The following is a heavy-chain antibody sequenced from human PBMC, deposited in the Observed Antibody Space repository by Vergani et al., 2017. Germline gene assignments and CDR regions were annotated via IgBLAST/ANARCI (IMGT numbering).Heavy chain of an antibody. J-gene: IGHJ5*02. V-gene: IGHV3-23*01. CDR3: AKDLRPGYCSSTSCYNPDGWFDP. Sequence: EVQLLESGGGLVQPGGSLRPSCAASGFTFSSYAMSWVRQAPGKGLEWVSAISGSGGSTYYADLVKGRFTISRDNSKNTLYLQMNSLRAEDTAVYYCAKDLRPGYCSSTSCYNPDGWFDPWGQGTLVTVYS. CDR1: GFTFSSYA. D-gene: IGHD2-2*02. CDR2: ISGSGGST.